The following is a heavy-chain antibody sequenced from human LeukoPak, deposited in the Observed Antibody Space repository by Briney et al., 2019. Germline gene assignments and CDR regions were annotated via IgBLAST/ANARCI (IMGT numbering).Heavy chain of an antibody. J-gene: IGHJ4*02. CDR2: YYYGGST. CDR1: GASISNYY. D-gene: IGHD3-10*01. V-gene: IGHV4-59*01. Sequence: SETLSLACTVSGASISNYYWTWIRQPPGKGLEWIGYYYYGGSTEYNPSLKSRVTISVDTFKNQFSLKLSSVTAADTAVYYCASRYGSGSYGFDFWGQGTLVTVSS. CDR3: ASRYGSGSYGFDF.